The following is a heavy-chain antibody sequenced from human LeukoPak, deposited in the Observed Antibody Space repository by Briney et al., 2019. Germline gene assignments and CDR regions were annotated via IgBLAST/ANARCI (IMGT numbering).Heavy chain of an antibody. Sequence: NTSETLSLTCTASGGSISSYYWNWIRQPPGKGLEWIGYIYYSGSTNYNPSLKSRVTISVDTSKNQFSLKLSSVTAADTAVYYCARGGWYPESFQHWGQGALVTVSS. CDR1: GGSISSYY. CDR2: IYYSGST. V-gene: IGHV4-59*01. CDR3: ARGGWYPESFQH. J-gene: IGHJ1*01. D-gene: IGHD6-19*01.